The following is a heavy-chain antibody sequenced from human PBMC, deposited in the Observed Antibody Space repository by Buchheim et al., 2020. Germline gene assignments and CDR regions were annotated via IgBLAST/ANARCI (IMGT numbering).Heavy chain of an antibody. CDR3: ARGTPRYYFDF. V-gene: IGHV4-31*03. J-gene: IGHJ4*02. CDR1: GDSMERGGFY. CDR2: MYNSGST. D-gene: IGHD3-10*01. Sequence: QVQLQESGPGLVKPSQTLSLTCTVSGDSMERGGFYWNWIRQHPGMGLEFIGYMYNSGSTYFNPPLRSRVTLSAETSKNQFSLKLSSVTAADTAVYFCARGTPRYYFDFWGQGTL.